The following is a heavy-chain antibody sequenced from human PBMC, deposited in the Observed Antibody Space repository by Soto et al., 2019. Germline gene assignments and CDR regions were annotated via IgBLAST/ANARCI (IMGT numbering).Heavy chain of an antibody. CDR1: GYTFTDYF. J-gene: IGHJ5*02. V-gene: IGHV1-2*04. D-gene: IGHD3-22*01. Sequence: ASVKVSCKASGYTFTDYFIHWVRQAPGQGLEWIGWINPNSGGTNYAQKFQGWVTMTRDTSISTAYMELSRLRSDDTAVYYCARANRVPHYYDSSGYPNWFDPWGQGTLVTVSS. CDR2: INPNSGGT. CDR3: ARANRVPHYYDSSGYPNWFDP.